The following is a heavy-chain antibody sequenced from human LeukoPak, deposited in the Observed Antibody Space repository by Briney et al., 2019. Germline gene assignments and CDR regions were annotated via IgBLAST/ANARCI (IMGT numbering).Heavy chain of an antibody. CDR3: AXXXVGYYYDSSAFDI. V-gene: IGHV4-59*08. J-gene: IGHJ3*02. CDR2: IYYSGST. Sequence: SETLSLTCTVSGGSISSYYWSWIRQPPGKGLEWIGYIYYSGSTNYNPSLKSRVTISVDTSKNQFSLKLSSVTAADTAVYYCAXXXVGYYYDSSAFDIWGQGTMVTVSS. CDR1: GGSISSYY. D-gene: IGHD3-22*01.